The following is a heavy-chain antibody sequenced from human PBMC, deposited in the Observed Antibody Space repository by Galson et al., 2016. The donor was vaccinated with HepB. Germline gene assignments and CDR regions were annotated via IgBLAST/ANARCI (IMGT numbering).Heavy chain of an antibody. CDR3: IDLGSLSVYMPS. CDR2: ISNKGGSYAT. D-gene: IGHD5/OR15-5a*01. CDR1: GFSFSDHA. V-gene: IGHV3-72*01. J-gene: IGHJ5*02. Sequence: SLRLSCAATGFSFSDHAMDWVRQAPGKGLEWVAHISNKGGSYATYYAASVQGRFTISRDDSENSLYLQLNSLKTEDTAVYYCIDLGSLSVYMPSWGQGTLVTVSS.